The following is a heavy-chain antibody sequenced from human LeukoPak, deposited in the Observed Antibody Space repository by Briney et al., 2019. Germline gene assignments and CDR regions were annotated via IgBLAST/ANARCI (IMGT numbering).Heavy chain of an antibody. CDR3: ARAIPNYYDSSGYLLPFDH. J-gene: IGHJ4*02. D-gene: IGHD3-22*01. Sequence: ASVKVSCKASGYTFTSYGISWVRQAPGQGLEWMGWISAYNGNTNYAQKLQGRVTMTTDTSTSTVYMELRSLRSDDTAVYYCARAIPNYYDSSGYLLPFDHWGQGTLVTVSS. CDR1: GYTFTSYG. CDR2: ISAYNGNT. V-gene: IGHV1-18*01.